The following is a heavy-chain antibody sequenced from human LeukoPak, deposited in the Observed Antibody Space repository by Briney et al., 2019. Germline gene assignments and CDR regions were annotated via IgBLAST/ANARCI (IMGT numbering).Heavy chain of an antibody. J-gene: IGHJ4*02. D-gene: IGHD3-22*01. V-gene: IGHV4-31*03. CDR1: GGSISSGGHY. CDR2: IYYSGST. CDR3: AADDSSGYYYVFVY. Sequence: SQTLSLTCTVSGGSISSGGHYWSWIRQHPGKGLEWIGYIYYSGSTYYNPSLKSRVTISVDRSKNQFSLRLSSVTAADTAVYYCAADDSSGYYYVFVYWGQGTLVTVSS.